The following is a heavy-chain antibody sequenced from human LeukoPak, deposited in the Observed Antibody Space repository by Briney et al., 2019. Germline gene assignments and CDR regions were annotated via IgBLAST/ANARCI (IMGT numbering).Heavy chain of an antibody. CDR3: ARDQEGDPGGAFDI. Sequence: PGESLRLSCAASGFTVSSNYMSWVRQAPGKGLEWVSVIYSGGSTYYADSVKGRFTISRDNSKNTLYLQMNSLRAEDTAVYYCARDQEGDPGGAFDIWGQGTMVTVSS. D-gene: IGHD3-16*01. CDR1: GFTVSSNY. CDR2: IYSGGST. V-gene: IGHV3-66*01. J-gene: IGHJ3*02.